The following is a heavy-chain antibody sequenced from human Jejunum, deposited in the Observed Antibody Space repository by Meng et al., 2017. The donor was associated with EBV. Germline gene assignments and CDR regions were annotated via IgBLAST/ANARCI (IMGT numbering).Heavy chain of an antibody. CDR2: MSPDNGDT. Sequence: QVQLVQSGVEVQKPGASVKVSCKASGYTFTTHHINWVRQATGQGLEYMGWMSPDNGDTGYAQNFQGRLTMTRDTSISTAYMELSSLTSDDTAVYYCARGDGYNLYWGQGTLVTVSS. D-gene: IGHD5-24*01. CDR3: ARGDGYNLY. CDR1: GYTFTTHH. V-gene: IGHV1-8*01. J-gene: IGHJ4*02.